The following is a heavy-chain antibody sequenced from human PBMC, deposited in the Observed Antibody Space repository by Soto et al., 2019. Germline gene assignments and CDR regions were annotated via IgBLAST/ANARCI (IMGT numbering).Heavy chain of an antibody. V-gene: IGHV3-30-3*01. CDR3: GGKKRAVAGTGGDC. CDR2: ISYDGSNK. D-gene: IGHD6-19*01. Sequence: QVQLVESGGGVVQPGRSLRLSCAASGFTFSSYAMHWVRQAPGKGLEWVAVISYDGSNKYYADSVKGRFTISRDNSKNTLHLQTNSPRAEDTGAKYCGGKKRAVAGTGGDCGGQGSLVPVSS. CDR1: GFTFSSYA. J-gene: IGHJ4*02.